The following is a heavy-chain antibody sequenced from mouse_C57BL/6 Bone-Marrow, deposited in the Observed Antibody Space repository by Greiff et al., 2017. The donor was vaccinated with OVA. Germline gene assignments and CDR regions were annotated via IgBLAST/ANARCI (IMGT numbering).Heavy chain of an antibody. CDR1: GYTFTSYW. CDR3: ARSGYYGSSPWWFDV. J-gene: IGHJ1*03. D-gene: IGHD1-1*01. Sequence: VQLQQPGAELVKPGASVKMSCKASGYTFTSYWITWVKQRPGQGLEWIGDIYPGSGSTNYNEKFKSKATLTVDTSSSTAYMQLSSLTSEDSAVYYCARSGYYGSSPWWFDVWGTGTTVTVSS. V-gene: IGHV1-55*01. CDR2: IYPGSGST.